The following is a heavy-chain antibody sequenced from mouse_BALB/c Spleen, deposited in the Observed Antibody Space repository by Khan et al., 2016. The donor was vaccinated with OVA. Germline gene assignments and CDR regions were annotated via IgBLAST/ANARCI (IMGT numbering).Heavy chain of an antibody. J-gene: IGHJ3*01. Sequence: EVELVESGAELVRPGALVKLSCKASGFTIKDYYIHWVKQRPEQGLEWIGWIDPENGNTIYDPKFQGKASITADTSSNTAYLQLSSLTSEDTAVFYCTRVGYSAWFAYWGQGTLVTVSA. D-gene: IGHD2-3*01. V-gene: IGHV14-1*02. CDR3: TRVGYSAWFAY. CDR2: IDPENGNT. CDR1: GFTIKDYY.